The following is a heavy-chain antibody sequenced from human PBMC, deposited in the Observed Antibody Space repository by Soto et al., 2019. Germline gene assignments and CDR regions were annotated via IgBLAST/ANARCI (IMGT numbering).Heavy chain of an antibody. CDR2: ISYSGNT. J-gene: IGHJ6*02. CDR3: ARGLVVRGLMGYYYYGLDV. CDR1: GGSISSGDYY. Sequence: QVQLQESGPGLVKPSQTLSLTCTVSGGSISSGDYYWSWIRQPPGKDLEWIGSISYSGNTFYNPSLESRLIISLDASKIQFSLKLSSVTAADTAVYFCARGLVVRGLMGYYYYGLDVWGQGTTVTVSS. D-gene: IGHD3-10*01. V-gene: IGHV4-30-4*01.